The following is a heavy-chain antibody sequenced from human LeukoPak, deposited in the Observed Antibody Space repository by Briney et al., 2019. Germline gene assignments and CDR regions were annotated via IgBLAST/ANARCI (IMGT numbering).Heavy chain of an antibody. J-gene: IGHJ4*02. CDR3: AKDPGDYGDYFDY. D-gene: IGHD4-17*01. CDR1: GFTFSSYG. V-gene: IGHV3-30*18. Sequence: GGSLRLSCAASGFTFSSYGMHWVRQAPGKGLEWVAVISCDGSNKYYADSVKGRFTISRDNSKNTLYLQMNSLRAEDTAVYYCAKDPGDYGDYFDYWGQGTLVTVSS. CDR2: ISCDGSNK.